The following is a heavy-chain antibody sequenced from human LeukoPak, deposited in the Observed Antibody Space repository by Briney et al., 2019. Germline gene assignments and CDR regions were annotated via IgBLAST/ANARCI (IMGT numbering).Heavy chain of an antibody. J-gene: IGHJ5*02. CDR1: GVSINSSSYY. CDR3: ARDKGGAAVAGTQFDP. D-gene: IGHD6-19*01. V-gene: IGHV4-39*07. CDR2: IFYSGNT. Sequence: PSETLSLTCTVSGVSINSSSYYWGWIRQPPGKGLEWIGSIFYSGNTYDNPSLKSRVTISVDTSKNQFSLKLSSVTAADTAVYYCARDKGGAAVAGTQFDPWGQGTLVTVSS.